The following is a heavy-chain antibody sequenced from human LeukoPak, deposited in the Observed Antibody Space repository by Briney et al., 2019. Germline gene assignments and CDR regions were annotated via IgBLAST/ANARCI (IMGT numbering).Heavy chain of an antibody. J-gene: IGHJ6*02. Sequence: PSETLSLTCTVSGGSISSSSYYWGWIRQPPGKGLEWIGSIYYSGSTYYNPSLKSRVTISVDTSRNQFSLKLSSVTAADTAVYYCARLPYYYDSSGYYISHYYYGMDVWGQGTTVTVSS. D-gene: IGHD3-22*01. V-gene: IGHV4-39*07. CDR3: ARLPYYYDSSGYYISHYYYGMDV. CDR1: GGSISSSSYY. CDR2: IYYSGST.